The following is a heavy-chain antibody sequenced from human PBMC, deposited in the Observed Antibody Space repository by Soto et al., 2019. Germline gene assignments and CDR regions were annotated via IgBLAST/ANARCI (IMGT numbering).Heavy chain of an antibody. V-gene: IGHV3-21*06. J-gene: IGHJ4*02. CDR1: GFTFTRYS. CDR2: ISSTTNYI. CDR3: ARESEDLTSNFDY. Sequence: LRLSCAASGFTFTRYSMNWARQAPGKGLEWVSSISSTTNYIYYGDSMKGRFTISRDNAKNSLYLEMNSLRAEDTAVYYCARESEDLTSNFDYWGQGTLVTVSS.